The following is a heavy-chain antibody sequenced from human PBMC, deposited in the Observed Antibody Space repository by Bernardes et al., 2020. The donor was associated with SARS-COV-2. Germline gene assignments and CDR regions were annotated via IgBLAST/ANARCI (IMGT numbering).Heavy chain of an antibody. D-gene: IGHD6-25*01. CDR1: GYTFTNYG. CDR3: ARDTAPAAAAVPDY. V-gene: IGHV1-18*04. CDR2: ISAYSGNT. Sequence: ASVKVSCKTSGYTFTNYGVNWVRQAPGQGLEWMGWISAYSGNTDFAQKFQGRVTMTTDTSTSTAYMELRSLKSDDTAVYFCARDTAPAAAAVPDYWGQGTLVTVSS. J-gene: IGHJ4*02.